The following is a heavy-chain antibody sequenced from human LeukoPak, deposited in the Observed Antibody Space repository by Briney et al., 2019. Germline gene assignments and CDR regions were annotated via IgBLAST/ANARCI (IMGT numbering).Heavy chain of an antibody. CDR1: GGSISSSSYY. Sequence: PSETLSLTCTVSGGSISSSSYYWGWIRQPPGKGLEWIGSIYYSGSTYYKPSLKSRVTISVDTSKNQFSLKLSSVTAADTAVYYCARSFGHRSWFDPWGQGTLVTVSS. V-gene: IGHV4-39*07. CDR2: IYYSGST. D-gene: IGHD1-14*01. J-gene: IGHJ5*02. CDR3: ARSFGHRSWFDP.